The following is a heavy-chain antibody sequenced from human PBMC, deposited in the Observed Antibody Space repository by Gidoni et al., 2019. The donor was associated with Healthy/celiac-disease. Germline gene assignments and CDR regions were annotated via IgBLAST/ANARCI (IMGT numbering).Heavy chain of an antibody. V-gene: IGHV4-59*01. Sequence: QVQLQESGPRLVKPSETLSLTCTVSGGSIRSYYWSWIRQPPGKGLEWIGYIYYSGSTNYNPPIKSRVTISVDTSKNQFSLKLSSVTAADTAVYYCARDARDGSGSYYILGYWGQGTLVTVSS. J-gene: IGHJ4*02. CDR3: ARDARDGSGSYYILGY. D-gene: IGHD3-10*01. CDR1: GGSIRSYY. CDR2: IYYSGST.